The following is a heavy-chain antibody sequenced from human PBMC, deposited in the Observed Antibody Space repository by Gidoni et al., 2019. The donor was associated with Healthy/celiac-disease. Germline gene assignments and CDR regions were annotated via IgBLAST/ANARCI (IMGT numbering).Heavy chain of an antibody. D-gene: IGHD5-12*01. CDR2: IYYSGST. CDR1: GGSIRSGGYY. J-gene: IGHJ4*02. CDR3: ARVQRWLQLFPGVYFDY. Sequence: QVQLQESGPGLVKPSQTLSLPCTVSGGSIRSGGYYWSWIRQHPGKGLEWIGYIYYSGSTYYNPSLKSRVTISVDTSKNQFSLKLSSVTAAETAVYYCARVQRWLQLFPGVYFDYWGQGTLVTVSS. V-gene: IGHV4-31*03.